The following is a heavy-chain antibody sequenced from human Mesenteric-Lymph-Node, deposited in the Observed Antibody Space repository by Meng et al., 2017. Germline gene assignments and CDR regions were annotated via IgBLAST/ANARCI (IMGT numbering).Heavy chain of an antibody. CDR1: GGTFSSYT. CDR3: ASVGYSRTFDY. CDR2: INPNSGGT. Sequence: ASVKVSCKASGGTFSSYTVTWVRQAPGQGLEWVGRINPNSGGTNYAQKFQGRVTMTRDTSISTAYMELSRLRSDDTAVYYCASVGYSRTFDYWGQGTLVTVSS. D-gene: IGHD5-18*01. J-gene: IGHJ4*02. V-gene: IGHV1-2*06.